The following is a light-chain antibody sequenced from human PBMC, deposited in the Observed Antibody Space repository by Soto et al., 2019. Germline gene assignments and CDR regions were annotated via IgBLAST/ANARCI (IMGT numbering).Light chain of an antibody. Sequence: EIVVTQSPGTLSLSPGERATLSCRASQSVTNNYLAWYQQKTGQTPRLIVYLASSRAPGIPDRFSGSGSGTHFTLTIRRVEPEGCAVYYCQQYGSSPWTLGQGTKVEIK. CDR3: QQYGSSPWT. V-gene: IGKV3-20*01. CDR1: QSVTNNY. J-gene: IGKJ1*01. CDR2: LAS.